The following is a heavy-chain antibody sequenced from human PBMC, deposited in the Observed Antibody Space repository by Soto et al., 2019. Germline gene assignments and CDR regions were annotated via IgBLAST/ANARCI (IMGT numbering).Heavy chain of an antibody. V-gene: IGHV4-59*01. CDR1: GGSISSYY. J-gene: IGHJ4*02. D-gene: IGHD5-18*01. CDR2: IYYSGST. CDR3: ARVGYSYGYRFDC. Sequence: SETLSLTCTVSGGSISSYYWSWIRQPPGKGLEWIGYIYYSGSTNYNPSLKSRVTISVDTSKNQFSLKLSSVTAADTAVYYCARVGYSYGYRFDCWGQGTLVTVS.